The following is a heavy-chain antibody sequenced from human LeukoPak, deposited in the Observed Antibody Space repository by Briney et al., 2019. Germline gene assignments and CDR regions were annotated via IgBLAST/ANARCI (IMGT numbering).Heavy chain of an antibody. V-gene: IGHV4-39*01. CDR3: ARHPVLRYLGT. Sequence: PSETLSLTCTVSGVSISGSSYSWGWIRQPPGKGLEWIGSIYYSGSTYYNPSLKSRVTISADTSKNQFSLKLSSVTAADTAVYYCARHPVLRYLGTWGQGTLVTVSS. D-gene: IGHD3-9*01. J-gene: IGHJ5*02. CDR1: GVSISGSSYS. CDR2: IYYSGST.